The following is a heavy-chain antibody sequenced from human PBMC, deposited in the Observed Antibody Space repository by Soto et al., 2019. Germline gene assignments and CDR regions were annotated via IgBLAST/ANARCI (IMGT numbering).Heavy chain of an antibody. J-gene: IGHJ4*02. D-gene: IGHD4-17*01. Sequence: SVKVSCKASGYTFTSYFIHWVRQAPGQGLEWMGLINPIGGSTSYAQRFRGRVTMTRDTSTSTVYMELSSLRSEDTAVYYCARGGDYDRFDYWGQGTLVTVSS. CDR2: INPIGGST. V-gene: IGHV1-46*03. CDR3: ARGGDYDRFDY. CDR1: GYTFTSYF.